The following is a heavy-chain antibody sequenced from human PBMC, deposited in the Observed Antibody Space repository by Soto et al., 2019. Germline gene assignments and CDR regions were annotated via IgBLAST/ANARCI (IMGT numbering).Heavy chain of an antibody. D-gene: IGHD2-21*01. V-gene: IGHV2-5*02. CDR2: IYWDDDK. CDR1: GFSLSTNGVG. Sequence: QITLKESGPTLVKPTQPLTLTCTFSGFSLSTNGVGVGWIRQPPVKALEWLALIYWDDDKRYSPYLKSRLIFTEDSSQNQVVLSMTDMDPVDTATHYCAQSRIVGAGSSWFAPWGQGNLVIVSS. CDR3: AQSRIVGAGSSWFAP. J-gene: IGHJ5*02.